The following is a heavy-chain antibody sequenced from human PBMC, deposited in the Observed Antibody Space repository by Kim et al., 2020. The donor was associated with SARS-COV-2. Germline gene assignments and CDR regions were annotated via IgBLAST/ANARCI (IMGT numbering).Heavy chain of an antibody. J-gene: IGHJ3*01. D-gene: IGHD2-21*01. CDR2: INTDTGNP. CDR3: ARKNFGSAGYYDYDV. CDR1: GYTFTSYS. Sequence: ASVKVSCTVSGYTFTSYSINWVRQAPGQGLEWMGWINTDTGNPAYAQEFTGRVIFSMDNSISTAYLHLNSLKAEDTAVYYCARKNFGSAGYYDYDVWGQG. V-gene: IGHV7-4-1*02.